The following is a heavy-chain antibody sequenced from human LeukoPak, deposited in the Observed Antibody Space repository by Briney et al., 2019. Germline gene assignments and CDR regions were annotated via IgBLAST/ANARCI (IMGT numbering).Heavy chain of an antibody. J-gene: IGHJ6*02. D-gene: IGHD1-26*01. Sequence: QAGRSLRLSCAASGFTFDEYAMHWVRQAPGKGLEWVSGISWNSRDVGYADSVKGRFTISRDSSKNSLYLRMNSLRAEDTALYYCAKSQGAHLNYYQYGMDVWGQGTTVTVS. CDR1: GFTFDEYA. V-gene: IGHV3-9*01. CDR2: ISWNSRDV. CDR3: AKSQGAHLNYYQYGMDV.